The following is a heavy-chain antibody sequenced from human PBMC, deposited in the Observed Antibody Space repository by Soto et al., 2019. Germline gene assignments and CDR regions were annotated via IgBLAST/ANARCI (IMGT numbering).Heavy chain of an antibody. CDR2: IFYSGST. Sequence: SETLSLTCTVSGGSISSSSYYWGWIRQPPGKGLEWLGSIFYSGSTYYNPSLKSRVTISVDTSKNQFSLKLSSVTAADTAVYYCASPKIAFYNWFDPWGQG. CDR3: ASPKIAFYNWFDP. J-gene: IGHJ5*02. D-gene: IGHD3-3*02. CDR1: GGSISSSSYY. V-gene: IGHV4-39*01.